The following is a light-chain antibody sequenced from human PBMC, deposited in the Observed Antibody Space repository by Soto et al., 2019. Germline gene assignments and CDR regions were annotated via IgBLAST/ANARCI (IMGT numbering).Light chain of an antibody. J-gene: IGKJ1*01. CDR1: QSVSNNY. Sequence: EIVLTQSPGTLSLSPWERATLSCRSSQSVSNNYLAWYQQKPGQAPRLLIYGASNRATGIPDRFSGSGSGTDFTLTISRLEPEDFAVFYCQHYDSLPITFGQGTKVDI. CDR3: QHYDSLPIT. CDR2: GAS. V-gene: IGKV3-20*01.